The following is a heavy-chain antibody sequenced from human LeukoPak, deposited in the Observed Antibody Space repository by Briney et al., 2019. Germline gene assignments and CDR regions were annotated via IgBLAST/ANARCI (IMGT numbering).Heavy chain of an antibody. CDR3: ARARLTDYVWGRRTFDI. CDR2: IRYDGSKK. D-gene: IGHD3-16*01. Sequence: GGSLRLSCAASGFTFSSYGMHWVRQAPGKGLEWVAFIRYDGSKKYYADSVKGRFTISRDNAKKSLYLQMNSLRAEDTAVYYCARARLTDYVWGRRTFDIWGQGTMVTISS. V-gene: IGHV3-30*02. J-gene: IGHJ3*02. CDR1: GFTFSSYG.